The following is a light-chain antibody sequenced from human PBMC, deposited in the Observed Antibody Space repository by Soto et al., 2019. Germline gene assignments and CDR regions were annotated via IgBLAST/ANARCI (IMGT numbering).Light chain of an antibody. J-gene: IGKJ4*01. CDR1: QTLLFSSHNKTF. Sequence: DLVVTHSSDSLAVSLSERATIYCKSSQTLLFSSHNKTFLSWYQQTPGQPPKLLVHWASSRETGVPDRFSGSGSETDFTLTISSLQAADVAVYYCQQYFSTPLSFAGGTKVDIK. CDR2: WAS. CDR3: QQYFSTPLS. V-gene: IGKV4-1*01.